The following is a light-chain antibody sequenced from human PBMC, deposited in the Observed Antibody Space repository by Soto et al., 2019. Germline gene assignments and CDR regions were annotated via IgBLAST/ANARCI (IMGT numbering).Light chain of an antibody. J-gene: IGLJ2*01. CDR2: GNS. CDR3: QSYDSSLSGVV. V-gene: IGLV1-40*01. CDR1: SSNIGAGYD. Sequence: QSVLTQPPSVSGAPGQRVTISCTGSSSNIGAGYDVHRYHQLPGTAPKLLIYGNSNRPSGVPDRFSGSKSGTSASLVITGLQAEDEADYYCQSYDSSLSGVVFGGGTKLTVL.